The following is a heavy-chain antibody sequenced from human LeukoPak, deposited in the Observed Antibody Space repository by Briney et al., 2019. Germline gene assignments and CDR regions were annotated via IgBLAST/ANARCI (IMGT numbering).Heavy chain of an antibody. Sequence: ASETLSPTCTVSGYSISSGYYWGWIRQPPGKGLEWNGSIYHRGSTYYNPSLKSRVTISVDTSKNQFSLKLSSVTAADTAVYYCARDPLAVAEGHDAFDIWGQGTMVTVSS. CDR2: IYHRGST. J-gene: IGHJ3*02. V-gene: IGHV4-38-2*02. D-gene: IGHD6-19*01. CDR1: GYSISSGYY. CDR3: ARDPLAVAEGHDAFDI.